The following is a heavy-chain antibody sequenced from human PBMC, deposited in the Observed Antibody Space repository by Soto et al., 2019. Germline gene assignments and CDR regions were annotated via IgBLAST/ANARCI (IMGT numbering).Heavy chain of an antibody. CDR2: INHSGST. J-gene: IGHJ4*02. CDR1: GGPFSGYY. CDR3: ARAKITGLFDY. Sequence: QMQLQQWGAGLLKPSETLSLTCAVYGGPFSGYYWTWIRQPPGTGLEWFGEINHSGSTNYNPSLKRRATTSVDTSKNRFTLKLTSVTAADTAVYYCARAKITGLFDYWGQGTLVTVSS. V-gene: IGHV4-34*01. D-gene: IGHD2-8*02.